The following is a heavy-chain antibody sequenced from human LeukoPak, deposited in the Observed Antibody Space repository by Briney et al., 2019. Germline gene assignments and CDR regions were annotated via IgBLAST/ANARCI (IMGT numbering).Heavy chain of an antibody. CDR1: GYSFTTYW. D-gene: IGHD6-13*01. CDR3: ARRDTRIAAAQLDY. CDR2: IYPGDSDT. V-gene: IGHV5-51*01. Sequence: GESLKISCKGSGYSFTTYWIAWVRQMPGKSLEWMGIIYPGDSDTRYSPSFQGQVTFSADNSISTAYLQWSSLKASDTAMYYCARRDTRIAAAQLDYWGQGTLVTVSS. J-gene: IGHJ4*02.